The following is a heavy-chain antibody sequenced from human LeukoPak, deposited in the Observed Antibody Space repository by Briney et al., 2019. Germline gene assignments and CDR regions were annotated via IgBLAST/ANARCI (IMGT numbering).Heavy chain of an antibody. Sequence: SETLSLTCTVSDGSISSYYWSWIRQPAGKGLEWIGRIYTSGSTNYNPSLKSRVTMSVDTSKNQFSLKLSSVTAADTAVYYCARDGMNSFHLAQFDPWGQGTLVTVSS. CDR3: ARDGMNSFHLAQFDP. J-gene: IGHJ5*02. CDR1: DGSISSYY. V-gene: IGHV4-4*07. D-gene: IGHD1-20*01. CDR2: IYTSGST.